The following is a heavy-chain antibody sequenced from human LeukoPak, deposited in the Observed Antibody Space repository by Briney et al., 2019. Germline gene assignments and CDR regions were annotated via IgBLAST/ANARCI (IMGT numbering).Heavy chain of an antibody. CDR2: ISSSSSYI. CDR3: AGEDTSGYSYSPFDY. CDR1: GFTFDDYG. Sequence: GGSLRLSCAAAGFTFDDYGMSWVRQAPGKGLEWVSSISSSSSYIYYADSVKGRFTISRDNAKNSLYLQMNSLRAEDTAVYYCAGEDTSGYSYSPFDYWGQGTLVTVSS. D-gene: IGHD3-22*01. J-gene: IGHJ4*02. V-gene: IGHV3-21*01.